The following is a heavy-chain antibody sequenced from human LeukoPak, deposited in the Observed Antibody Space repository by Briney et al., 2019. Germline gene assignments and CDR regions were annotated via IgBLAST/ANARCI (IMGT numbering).Heavy chain of an antibody. D-gene: IGHD6-19*01. CDR3: ARGSLRLPDY. CDR1: GFTFDDYA. CDR2: INSDGSST. J-gene: IGHJ4*02. V-gene: IGHV3-74*01. Sequence: GGSLRLSCAASGFTFDDYAMHWVRQAPGKGLVWVSRINSDGSSTSYADSVKGRFTISRDNAKNTLYLQTNSLRADDTAVYYCARGSLRLPDYWGQGTLVTVSS.